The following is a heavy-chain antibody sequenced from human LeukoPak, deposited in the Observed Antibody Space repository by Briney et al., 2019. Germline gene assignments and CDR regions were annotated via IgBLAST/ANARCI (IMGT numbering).Heavy chain of an antibody. CDR1: GGSFSGYY. V-gene: IGHV4-34*01. J-gene: IGHJ5*02. CDR2: INHSGST. D-gene: IGHD2-2*01. Sequence: PSETLSLTCAVYGGSFSGYYWSWIRQPPGKGLEWIGEINHSGSTNYNPSLKSRVTISVDTSKNQFSLKLSSVTAADTAVYYCARGQNLKFSIVGYCSSTSCYRSPRFDPWGQGTLVTVSS. CDR3: ARGQNLKFSIVGYCSSTSCYRSPRFDP.